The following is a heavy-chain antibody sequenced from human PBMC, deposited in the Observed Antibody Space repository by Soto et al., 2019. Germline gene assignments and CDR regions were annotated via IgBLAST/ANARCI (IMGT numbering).Heavy chain of an antibody. V-gene: IGHV5-10-1*01. D-gene: IGHD1-7*01. CDR3: AREKSDLELFNWLDP. CDR1: GYSFTTYW. CDR2: IDPRDSYT. Sequence: GESLKISCEASGYSFTTYWISLVVQMPGKGLDWMGAIDPRDSYTKYSPSFQGHVTISVDKSISTAYLQWNSLKASDTAIYYCAREKSDLELFNWLDPWGQGTLVTVSS. J-gene: IGHJ5*02.